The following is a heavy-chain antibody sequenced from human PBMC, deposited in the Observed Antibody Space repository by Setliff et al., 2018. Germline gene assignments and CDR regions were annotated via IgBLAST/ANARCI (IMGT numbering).Heavy chain of an antibody. J-gene: IGHJ4*01. CDR2: ISYSGTP. V-gene: IGHV4-39*01. Sequence: TLSLTCTVSDDSFTSSRYYWGWIRQAPGSGLEWIGSISYSGTPYYNASVESRVTISVDTSRNQFSLELRSVTVADTATYYCVRPGGTTVVARHFDYWGSGILVTVSS. D-gene: IGHD2-15*01. CDR1: DDSFTSSRYY. CDR3: VRPGGTTVVARHFDY.